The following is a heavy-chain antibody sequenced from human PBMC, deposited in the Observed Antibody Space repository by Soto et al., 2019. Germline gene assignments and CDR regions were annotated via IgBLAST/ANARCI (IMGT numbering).Heavy chain of an antibody. V-gene: IGHV1-2*04. D-gene: IGHD6-6*01. CDR2: INPNSGGT. CDR3: ARMYSSSTGPLYYYYGMDV. J-gene: IGHJ6*02. Sequence: ASVKVSCKASGYTFTGYYMHWVRQAPGQGLEWMGWINPNSGGTNYAQKFQGWATMTRDTSISTAYMELSRLRSDDTAVYYCARMYSSSTGPLYYYYGMDVWGQGTTVTVSS. CDR1: GYTFTGYY.